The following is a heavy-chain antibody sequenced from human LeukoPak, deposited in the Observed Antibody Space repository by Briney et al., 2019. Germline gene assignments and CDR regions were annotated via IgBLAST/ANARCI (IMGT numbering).Heavy chain of an antibody. CDR2: IRDKANSYAT. CDR1: GFTFSGSA. D-gene: IGHD6-6*01. Sequence: GGSLRLSCAASGFTFSGSAMHWVRQASGKGLEWVGRIRDKANSYATAYAASVRGRFTISRDDSKNTAYLQMNSLRAEDTAVYYCARDSPQSSSSGLEPDYWGQGTLVTVSS. CDR3: ARDSPQSSSSGLEPDY. J-gene: IGHJ4*02. V-gene: IGHV3-73*01.